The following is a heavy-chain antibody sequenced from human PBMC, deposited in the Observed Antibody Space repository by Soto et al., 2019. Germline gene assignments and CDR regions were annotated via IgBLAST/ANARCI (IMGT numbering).Heavy chain of an antibody. CDR1: GYTFTGYY. CDR3: ARGGLTTHILYNYNNGRDV. V-gene: IGHV1-2*04. CDR2: INPNSGGT. D-gene: IGHD4-4*01. J-gene: IGHJ6*02. Sequence: QVQLVQSGAEVKKPGASVKVSCKASGYTFTGYYMHWVRQAPGQGLEWMGWINPNSGGTNYAQKFQGWVTMTRDTPISTAKMEQSRLIFDDTAGYYWARGGLTTHILYNYNNGRDVRGQGTTVTVS.